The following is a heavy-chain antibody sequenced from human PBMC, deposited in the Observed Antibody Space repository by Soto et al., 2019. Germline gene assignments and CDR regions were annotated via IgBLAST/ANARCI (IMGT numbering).Heavy chain of an antibody. V-gene: IGHV3-49*03. J-gene: IGHJ4*02. CDR3: TRGCSSTSCYIDY. CDR1: GFTFGDYA. D-gene: IGHD2-2*02. CDR2: IRSKAYGGTT. Sequence: GGSLRLSCTASGFTFGDYAMSWFRQAPGKGLEWVGFIRSKAYGGTTEYAASVKGRFTISRDDSKSIAYLQMNSLKTEDTAVYYCTRGCSSTSCYIDYWGQGTLVTVSS.